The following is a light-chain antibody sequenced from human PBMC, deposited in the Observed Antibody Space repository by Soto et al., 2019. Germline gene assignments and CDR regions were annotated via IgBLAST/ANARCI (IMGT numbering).Light chain of an antibody. CDR2: DVS. J-gene: IGLJ1*01. V-gene: IGLV1-51*01. CDR1: SSNIPNNY. CDR3: SSYTSSSLYV. Sequence: QSVLTQPPSVSAAPGQRVTISCSGSSSNIPNNYVSWYQQLPGTGPKLLIYDVSNRPAGVSGRFSAFKSGNTASLTISGLQAEDEADYYCSSYTSSSLYVFGTGTKLTVL.